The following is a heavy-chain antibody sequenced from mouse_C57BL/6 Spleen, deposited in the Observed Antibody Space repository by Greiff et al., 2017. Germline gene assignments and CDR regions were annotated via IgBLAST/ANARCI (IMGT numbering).Heavy chain of an antibody. D-gene: IGHD1-1*01. J-gene: IGHJ1*03. Sequence: EVQVVESGGGLVKPGGSLKLSCAASGFTFSSYAMSWVRQTPEKRLEWVATISDGGSYTYYPDNVKGRFTISRDNSKNNLYLQMRHLTSEDTARYYCARDEDYDYGYFDVWGTGTTVTVSS. V-gene: IGHV5-4*01. CDR3: ARDEDYDYGYFDV. CDR2: ISDGGSYT. CDR1: GFTFSSYA.